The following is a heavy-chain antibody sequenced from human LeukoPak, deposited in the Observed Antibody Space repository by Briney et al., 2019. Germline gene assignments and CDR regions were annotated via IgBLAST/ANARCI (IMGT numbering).Heavy chain of an antibody. CDR1: GFTFSDHF. D-gene: IGHD1-20*01. V-gene: IGHV3-72*01. Sequence: GGSLRLSCAASGFTFSDHFMDWVRQAPGKGLEWVGRIRKKPNSYTTEYAASVKGRFTISRDESKNSLYLQMNSLEAEDTGVYYCARVSAITGATDALDIWGQGAMVTVSS. J-gene: IGHJ3*02. CDR3: ARVSAITGATDALDI. CDR2: IRKKPNSYTT.